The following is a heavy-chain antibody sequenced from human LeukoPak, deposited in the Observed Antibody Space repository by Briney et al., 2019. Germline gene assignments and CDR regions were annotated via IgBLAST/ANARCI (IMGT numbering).Heavy chain of an antibody. CDR1: GFTFSGYS. CDR2: FGTRSTSV. J-gene: IGHJ4*02. CDR3: AKDIGGGLFDY. Sequence: GGSLRLSCTASGFTFSGYSMNWIRQAPGKGLEWVSSFGTRSTSVYHAGSVKGRFAISRDNAKNSLYLQMNSLRAEDTALYYCAKDIGGGLFDYWGQGTLVTVSS. D-gene: IGHD1-26*01. V-gene: IGHV3-21*04.